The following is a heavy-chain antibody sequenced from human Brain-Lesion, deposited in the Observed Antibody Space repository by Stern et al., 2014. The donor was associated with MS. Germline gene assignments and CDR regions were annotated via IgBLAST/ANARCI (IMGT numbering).Heavy chain of an antibody. J-gene: IGHJ6*02. CDR3: AREGGDDDDYYGLDV. D-gene: IGHD5-12*01. V-gene: IGHV3-53*04. CDR1: GLTVANEY. CDR2: IDASGTT. Sequence: EVHLVESGGGLVQPGGSLRLSCAASGLTVANEYMSWVRQAPGKGPEWASLIDASGTTAYADSVKGRFIISRHNSENTLSLQMNSLRPEDTAVYYCAREGGDDDDYYGLDVWGPGTTVTVSS.